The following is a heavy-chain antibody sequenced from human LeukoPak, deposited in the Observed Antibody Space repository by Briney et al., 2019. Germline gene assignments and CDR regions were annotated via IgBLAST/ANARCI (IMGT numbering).Heavy chain of an antibody. Sequence: GGSLRLSCAASGFTFSSYWMHWVRQAPGKGLEWVSGISWNSGSIGYADSVKGRFTISRDNAKNSLYLQMNSLRAEDTALYYCAKTSFDDILTGYPLDYWGQGTLVTVSS. V-gene: IGHV3-9*01. CDR3: AKTSFDDILTGYPLDY. CDR2: ISWNSGSI. D-gene: IGHD3-9*01. J-gene: IGHJ4*02. CDR1: GFTFSSYW.